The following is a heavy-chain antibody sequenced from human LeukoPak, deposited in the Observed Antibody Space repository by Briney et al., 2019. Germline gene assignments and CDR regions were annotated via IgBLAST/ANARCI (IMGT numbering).Heavy chain of an antibody. D-gene: IGHD5-18*01. V-gene: IGHV4-4*07. CDR3: ARTEESGYSYRYFGYYYYMDV. J-gene: IGHJ6*03. CDR1: GDAVYY. CDR2: IYNNEST. Sequence: PSETLSLTCTVSGDAVYYWNWIRQPAGKGLEWIGRIYNNESTWSNPSLKSRVSMSIDTSKNQFSLKLSSVTAADTAVYYCARTEESGYSYRYFGYYYYMDVWGKGTTVTVSS.